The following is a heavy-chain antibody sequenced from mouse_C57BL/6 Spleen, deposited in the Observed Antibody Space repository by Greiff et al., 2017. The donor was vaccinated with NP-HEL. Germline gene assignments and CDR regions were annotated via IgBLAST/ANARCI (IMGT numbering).Heavy chain of an antibody. CDR1: GFLLTSYG. V-gene: IGHV2-5*01. Sequence: VQRVESGPGLVQPSQSLSITCTVSGFLLTSYGVHWVRQSPGKGLEWLGVIWRGGSTDYNAAFMSRLSITKDNSKSQVFFKMNSLQADDTAIYYCAKPIYYYGSSSLDYWGQGTSVTVSS. D-gene: IGHD1-1*01. CDR2: IWRGGST. CDR3: AKPIYYYGSSSLDY. J-gene: IGHJ4*01.